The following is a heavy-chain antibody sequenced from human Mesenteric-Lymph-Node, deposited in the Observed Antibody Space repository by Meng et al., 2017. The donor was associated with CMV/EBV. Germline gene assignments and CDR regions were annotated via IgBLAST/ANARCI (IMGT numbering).Heavy chain of an antibody. V-gene: IGHV3-53*01. CDR2: IYSGGST. CDR1: GFTVSSNY. Sequence: GESLKISCAASGFTVSSNYMSWVRQAPGKGLEWVSVIYSGGSTYYADSVKGRFTISRDNSKNTLYLQMNSLRAEDTAVYYCASAQLGRGRDWFDPWGQGTLVTVSS. J-gene: IGHJ5*02. D-gene: IGHD6-13*01. CDR3: ASAQLGRGRDWFDP.